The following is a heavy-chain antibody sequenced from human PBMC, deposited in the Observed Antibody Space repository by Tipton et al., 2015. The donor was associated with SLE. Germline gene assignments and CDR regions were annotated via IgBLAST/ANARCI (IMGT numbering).Heavy chain of an antibody. V-gene: IGHV3-7*03. D-gene: IGHD6-19*01. CDR1: GFTFSSYW. CDR3: CEGSGRNWFDP. J-gene: IGHJ5*02. CDR2: IKQDGSEK. Sequence: GSLRLSCAASGFTFSSYWMSWVRQAPGKGLEWVANIKQDGSEKYYVDSVKGRFTISRDNAKNSLYLQMNSLRAEDTAVYYCCEGSGRNWFDPWGQGTLVTVSS.